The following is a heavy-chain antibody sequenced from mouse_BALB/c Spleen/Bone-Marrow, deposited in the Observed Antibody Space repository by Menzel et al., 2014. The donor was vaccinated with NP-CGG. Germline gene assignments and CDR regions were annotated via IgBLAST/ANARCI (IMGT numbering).Heavy chain of an antibody. CDR2: IDPANGNP. V-gene: IGHV14-3*02. CDR1: GFNIKDTY. Sequence: VLLQPSGAELVKPGASVKLSCTASGFNIKDTYIHWVKQRPDQGLEWIGRIDPANGNPKYGPKFQGRATVTTDTSSNTASLQLSNLTSEDTAVYYCARSGDGPFAYWGQGTLVTVSA. J-gene: IGHJ3*01. D-gene: IGHD2-3*01. CDR3: ARSGDGPFAY.